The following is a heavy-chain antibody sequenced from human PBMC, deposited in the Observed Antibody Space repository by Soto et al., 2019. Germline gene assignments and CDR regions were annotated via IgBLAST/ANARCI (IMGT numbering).Heavy chain of an antibody. J-gene: IGHJ6*02. CDR3: ARDEAAAGTSGMDV. CDR2: IIPIFDTI. Sequence: QVQLVQSGAEVKKPGYSVKVSCKASGGTFSTYGINWVRQAPGQGLEWMGGIIPIFDTINYAQKFQGKFTITADESTSTVYMELSSLRSEDTAVYYCARDEAAAGTSGMDVWGQGTTVTVSS. V-gene: IGHV1-69*01. CDR1: GGTFSTYG. D-gene: IGHD6-13*01.